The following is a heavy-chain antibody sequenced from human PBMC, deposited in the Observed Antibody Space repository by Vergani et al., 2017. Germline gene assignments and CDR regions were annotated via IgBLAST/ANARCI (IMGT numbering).Heavy chain of an antibody. CDR2: IYTSGST. J-gene: IGHJ4*02. CDR3: ARGGGYSSSWPPDY. Sequence: QVQLQESGPGLVKPSQTLSLTCTVSGGSISSGSYYWSWIRQPAGKGLEWIGRIYTSGSTNYNPSLKSRVTISVDTSKNQFSLKLSSVTAADTAVYYCARGGGYSSSWPPDYWGQGTLVTVSS. V-gene: IGHV4-61*02. D-gene: IGHD6-13*01. CDR1: GGSISSGSYY.